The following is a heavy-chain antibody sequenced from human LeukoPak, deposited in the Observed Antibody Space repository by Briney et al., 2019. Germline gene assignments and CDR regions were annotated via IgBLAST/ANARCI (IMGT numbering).Heavy chain of an antibody. J-gene: IGHJ1*01. CDR2: IYYSGST. CDR1: GGSISSGSYY. V-gene: IGHV4-39*01. D-gene: IGHD6-19*01. CDR3: ARHGAMTGNFQH. Sequence: PSESLSLTCTVSGGSISSGSYYWGWMRQPPGQGLEWIGSIYYSGSTYYNPSLKSRVTISVDTSNNQFSLKLSSVTAADMAVYYCARHGAMTGNFQHWGQGTLVTVSS.